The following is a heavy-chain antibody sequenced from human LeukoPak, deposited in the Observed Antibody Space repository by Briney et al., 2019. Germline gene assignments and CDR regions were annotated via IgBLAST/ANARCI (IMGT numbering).Heavy chain of an antibody. V-gene: IGHV1-2*02. CDR1: GYTFTGYY. J-gene: IGHJ5*02. D-gene: IGHD6-13*01. CDR2: INPNSGGT. CDR3: ARAVAAAVNWFDP. Sequence: ASVKVSCKASGYTFTGYYMHWVRQAPGQGLEWMGWINPNSGGTNYAQKFQGRVTMTRDTSISTAYMELSRLRSDDTAVHYCARAVAAAVNWFDPWGQGTLVTVSS.